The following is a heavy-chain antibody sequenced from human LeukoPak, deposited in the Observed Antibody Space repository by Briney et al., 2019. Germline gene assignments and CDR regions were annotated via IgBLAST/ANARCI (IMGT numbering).Heavy chain of an antibody. V-gene: IGHV4-59*08. CDR1: GGSISSYY. D-gene: IGHD6-25*01. CDR2: IYYSGST. CDR3: ARVPIASGLVY. J-gene: IGHJ4*02. Sequence: SETLSLTCTVSGGSISSYYWSWIRQPPGKGLEWIGYIYYSGSTNYNPSLKSRVTISVDTSKNHFSLKLSSVTAADTAVYYCARVPIASGLVYWGQGTLVTVSS.